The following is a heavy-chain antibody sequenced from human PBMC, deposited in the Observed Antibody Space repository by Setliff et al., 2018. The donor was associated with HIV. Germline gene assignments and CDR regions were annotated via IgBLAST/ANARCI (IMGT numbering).Heavy chain of an antibody. Sequence: SETLSLTCTVSGGSISNSRYYWSWIRQPPGKGLEWIGEINHSGSTNYNPSLKSRVTISVDTSNNQFSLKLSSVTAADTAVYYCAGGDLYGDYAFSYWGQGTLVTVSS. CDR1: GGSISNSRYY. J-gene: IGHJ4*02. CDR2: INHSGST. CDR3: AGGDLYGDYAFSY. D-gene: IGHD4-17*01. V-gene: IGHV4-39*07.